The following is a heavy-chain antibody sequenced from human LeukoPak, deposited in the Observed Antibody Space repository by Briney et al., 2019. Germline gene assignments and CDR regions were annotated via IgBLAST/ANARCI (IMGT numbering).Heavy chain of an antibody. Sequence: SETLSLTCAVYGGSFSGYYWSWIRQPPGKGLEWIGEINHSGSTNYNPSLKSRVTISVDTSKNQFSLKLSSVTAANTAVYYCASGPYYGDYTDYYYYGMDVWGQGTTVTVSS. J-gene: IGHJ6*02. V-gene: IGHV4-34*01. D-gene: IGHD4-17*01. CDR3: ASGPYYGDYTDYYYYGMDV. CDR2: INHSGST. CDR1: GGSFSGYY.